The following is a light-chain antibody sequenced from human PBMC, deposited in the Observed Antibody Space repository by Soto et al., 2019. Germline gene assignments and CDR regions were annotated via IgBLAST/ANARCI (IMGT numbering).Light chain of an antibody. CDR1: TGAVATGHY. CDR2: DTS. V-gene: IGLV7-46*01. J-gene: IGLJ1*01. Sequence: QPVVTQEPSLTVSPGGTVTLTCGSSTGAVATGHYAYWFQQKPGQAPRPPIYDTSNKFSWTPARFSGSLLGGKAALTLSGAQPEDEADYHCLLYSGGYVFGSGTKVTVL. CDR3: LLYSGGYV.